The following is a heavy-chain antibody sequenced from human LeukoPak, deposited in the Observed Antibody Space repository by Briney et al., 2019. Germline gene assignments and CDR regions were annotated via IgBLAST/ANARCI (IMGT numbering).Heavy chain of an antibody. D-gene: IGHD6-6*01. Sequence: GPSVKLSCKASGHTLTRYSKHWVRHAPGQGLEWMGWINPNSGGTNYAQNFQGRVTMTRDTSISTAYMELRRLTSDDTAVYYCASTVAARRFDYWGQGTLVTVSS. V-gene: IGHV1-2*02. CDR3: ASTVAARRFDY. CDR2: INPNSGGT. J-gene: IGHJ4*02. CDR1: GHTLTRYS.